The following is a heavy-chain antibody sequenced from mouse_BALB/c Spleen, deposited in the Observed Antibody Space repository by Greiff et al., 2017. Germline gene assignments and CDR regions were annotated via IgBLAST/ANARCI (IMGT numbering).Heavy chain of an antibody. Sequence: QVQLQQPGAELVKPGASVKLSCKASGYTFTSYWMHWVKQRPGQGLEWIGEINPSNGRTNYNEKFKSKATLTVDKSSSTAYMQLSSLTSEDSAVYYCARRGGDVGFAYGGQGTLVTVSA. CDR3: ARRGGDVGFAY. J-gene: IGHJ3*01. CDR2: INPSNGRT. V-gene: IGHV1S81*02. CDR1: GYTFTSYW.